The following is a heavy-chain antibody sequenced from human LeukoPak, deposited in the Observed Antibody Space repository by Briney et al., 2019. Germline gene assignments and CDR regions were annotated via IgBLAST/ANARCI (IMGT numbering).Heavy chain of an antibody. CDR3: ARDRRYYYDSSGYYGAYYYGMDV. CDR2: IYTSGST. Sequence: PSEALSLTCTVSGGSISSYYWSWIRQPAGKGLEWIGRIYTSGSTNYNPSLKSRVTMSVDTSKNQFSLKLSSVTAADTAVYYCARDRRYYYDSSGYYGAYYYGMDVWGQGTTVTVSS. V-gene: IGHV4-4*07. CDR1: GGSISSYY. J-gene: IGHJ6*02. D-gene: IGHD3-22*01.